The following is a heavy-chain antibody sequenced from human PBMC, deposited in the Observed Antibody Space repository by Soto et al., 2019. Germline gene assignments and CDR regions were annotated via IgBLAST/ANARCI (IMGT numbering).Heavy chain of an antibody. CDR2: ISAYNGNT. Sequence: QVQLVQSGAEVKKPGASVKVSCKASGYTFTSYGISWVRQAPGQGLEWMGWISAYNGNTNYAQKLQGRVTMTTDTATSTAYLELRSLRTDDTAVYYCARDFRILYELKDAFDIWRQGTMVTVSS. D-gene: IGHD2-8*01. J-gene: IGHJ3*02. CDR3: ARDFRILYELKDAFDI. V-gene: IGHV1-18*01. CDR1: GYTFTSYG.